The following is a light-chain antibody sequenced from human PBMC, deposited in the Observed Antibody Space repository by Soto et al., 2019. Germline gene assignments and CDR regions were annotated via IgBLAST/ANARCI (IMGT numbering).Light chain of an antibody. J-gene: IGKJ2*01. Sequence: EIVMTQSPATLSVSPGERATLSCRASQSVSSKLAWYQQKPGQAPRLLIYAASTRATGIPARFSGSGSGTEFTLTITSLQSEDFAVYYCQQYSNWPPYTFGQGTKLEIK. V-gene: IGKV3-15*01. CDR3: QQYSNWPPYT. CDR2: AAS. CDR1: QSVSSK.